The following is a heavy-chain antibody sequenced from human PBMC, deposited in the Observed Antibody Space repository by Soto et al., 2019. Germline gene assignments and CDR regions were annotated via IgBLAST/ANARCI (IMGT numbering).Heavy chain of an antibody. Sequence: RSLPGSVSGGSISSTCYYWVCIRLPPGKGLEWIGSIYNSGSTYYNPSLRSRVTISVDTSKNLFSLRLSSVTAADTAVYYCARGRTTMTVSFSSRGGNWLEPWGQGTLVTVSS. CDR1: GGSISSTCYY. J-gene: IGHJ5*02. CDR3: ARGRTTMTVSFSSRGGNWLEP. V-gene: IGHV4-39*01. D-gene: IGHD3-22*01. CDR2: IYNSGST.